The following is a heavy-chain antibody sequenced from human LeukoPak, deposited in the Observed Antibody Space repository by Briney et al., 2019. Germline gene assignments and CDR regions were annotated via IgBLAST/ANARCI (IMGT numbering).Heavy chain of an antibody. CDR1: GFIFSSHW. J-gene: IGHJ4*02. V-gene: IGHV3-7*01. Sequence: PGGSLRLSCAASGFIFSSHWMGWVRQAPGKGLEWVANIQEDGSEKHYVDSVKGRFAISRDNAKNSLYLQMNNLRVEDTAVYYCARDSSWGYSGGCFDYWGQGILVTVSS. CDR3: ARDSSWGYSGGCFDY. D-gene: IGHD6-19*01. CDR2: IQEDGSEK.